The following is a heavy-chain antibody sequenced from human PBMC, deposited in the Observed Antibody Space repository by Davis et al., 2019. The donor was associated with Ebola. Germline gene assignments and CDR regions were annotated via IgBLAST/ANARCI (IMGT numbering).Heavy chain of an antibody. V-gene: IGHV4-59*11. Sequence: PSETLSLTCTVSGVSLSRHYWNWFRQPPENTLVCIASLHYTGSVYYNSSLTGRVTISVDTSKNQFSLKLTSMTTADTAVYYCTRDNPRSWNYDYWGQGALVSGSS. CDR3: TRDNPRSWNYDY. CDR2: LHYTGSV. J-gene: IGHJ4*02. CDR1: GVSLSRHY. D-gene: IGHD1-7*01.